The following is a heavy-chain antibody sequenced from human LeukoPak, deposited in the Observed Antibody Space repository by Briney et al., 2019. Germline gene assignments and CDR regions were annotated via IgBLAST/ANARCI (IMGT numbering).Heavy chain of an antibody. CDR1: GFTLSVYW. V-gene: IGHV3-74*01. CDR3: ARDHYPDY. Sequence: GGSLRLSCAASGFTLSVYWMHWVRQAPETGLVWVSRINSDGSSTSYADSVKGRFTISRDNAKNTLYLQMNTVRAEDTAVYYCARDHYPDYWGQGTLVTVSS. CDR2: INSDGSST. D-gene: IGHD1-26*01. J-gene: IGHJ4*02.